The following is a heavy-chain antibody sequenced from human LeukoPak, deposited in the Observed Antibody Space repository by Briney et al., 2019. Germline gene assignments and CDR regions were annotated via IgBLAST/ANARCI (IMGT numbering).Heavy chain of an antibody. Sequence: GGSLRLSCVASGFTFSNYGMHWVRQAPGKGLEWVAVISYDGSNKYYADSVKGRFTISRDNSKNTLYLQMNSLRAEDTAVYYCAKGCSLGGDCYSPFDYWGQGTLVTVSS. J-gene: IGHJ4*02. D-gene: IGHD2-21*02. V-gene: IGHV3-30*18. CDR2: ISYDGSNK. CDR1: GFTFSNYG. CDR3: AKGCSLGGDCYSPFDY.